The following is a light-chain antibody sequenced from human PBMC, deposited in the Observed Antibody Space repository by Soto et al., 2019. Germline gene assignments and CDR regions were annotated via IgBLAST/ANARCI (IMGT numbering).Light chain of an antibody. CDR3: QQYGSSPRIT. Sequence: EIVLTQSPGTLSLSPGERATLSCRASQSVSSSYLAWCQQKPGQAPRLLIYGASSRATGIPDRFSGSGSGTDFTLTISRLEPEDFAVYYCQQYGSSPRITFGGGTKVDIK. J-gene: IGKJ4*01. CDR2: GAS. V-gene: IGKV3-20*01. CDR1: QSVSSSY.